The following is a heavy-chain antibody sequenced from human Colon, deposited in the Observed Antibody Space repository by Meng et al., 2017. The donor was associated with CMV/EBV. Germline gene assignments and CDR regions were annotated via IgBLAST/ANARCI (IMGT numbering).Heavy chain of an antibody. Sequence: GSLRLSCSVSGDSVTSDGFYWSWIRQAPGKGLEWIGYVYYNGNTNYNASLQSRVTISLDMSTNQFSLRLTSVTAADTAVYYCATTTPAAGTFYLEYWGQGRLVTVSS. CDR3: ATTTPAAGTFYLEY. CDR2: VYYNGNT. D-gene: IGHD6-13*01. CDR1: GDSVTSDGFY. J-gene: IGHJ4*01. V-gene: IGHV4-61*08.